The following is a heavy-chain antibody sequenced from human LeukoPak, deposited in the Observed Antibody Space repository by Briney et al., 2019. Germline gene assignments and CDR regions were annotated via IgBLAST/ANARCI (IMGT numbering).Heavy chain of an antibody. CDR1: GGSFSGYS. Sequence: SETLSLTCAVYGGSFSGYSWRWIRQPPGKGLEWIGEINHSGSTNYNPSLKSRVIISVDTSKNQFSLKLSSVTAADTAVYYCASGYSYGSPSPRWDYWGQGTLVTVSS. J-gene: IGHJ4*02. D-gene: IGHD5-18*01. CDR2: INHSGST. CDR3: ASGYSYGSPSPRWDY. V-gene: IGHV4-34*01.